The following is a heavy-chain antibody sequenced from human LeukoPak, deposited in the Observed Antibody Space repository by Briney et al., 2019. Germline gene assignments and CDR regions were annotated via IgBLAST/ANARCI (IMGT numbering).Heavy chain of an antibody. Sequence: GESLKISCRGSGYIFTTYWIGWVRQMPGKGLEWMGIIYPGDSDTRYSPSFQGQVTISADKSISTAYLEWSRLQASDTAMYYCARGSTVTTFGYWGQGTLVTVSS. V-gene: IGHV5-51*01. D-gene: IGHD4-17*01. CDR3: ARGSTVTTFGY. J-gene: IGHJ4*02. CDR1: GYIFTTYW. CDR2: IYPGDSDT.